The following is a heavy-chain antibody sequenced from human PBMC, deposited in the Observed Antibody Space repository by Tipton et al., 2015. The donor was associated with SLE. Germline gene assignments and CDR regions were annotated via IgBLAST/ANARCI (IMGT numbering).Heavy chain of an antibody. V-gene: IGHV3-30*02. CDR1: GFTFSSYG. CDR3: AKPIVGATPYYFDY. Sequence: SLRLSCAASGFTFSSYGMHWVRQAPGKGLEWVAFIRYDGSNKYYADSVKGRFTISRDNSKNTLYLQMNSLRAEDTAVYYCAKPIVGATPYYFDYWGQGTLVTVSS. CDR2: IRYDGSNK. J-gene: IGHJ4*02. D-gene: IGHD1-26*01.